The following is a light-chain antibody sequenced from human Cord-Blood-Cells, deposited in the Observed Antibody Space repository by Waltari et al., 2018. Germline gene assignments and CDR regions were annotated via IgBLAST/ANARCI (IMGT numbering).Light chain of an antibody. Sequence: DIQMTQSPSSLSASVGDRVTITCRASQSISSYLNWYQQKPGKAPKLLIYAASSLQSGVPSRCSGSGSGTDFTLTISSLQPEEFATYYCQQSYSTHWTFGQGTKVEIK. CDR2: AAS. J-gene: IGKJ1*01. CDR3: QQSYSTHWT. V-gene: IGKV1-39*01. CDR1: QSISSY.